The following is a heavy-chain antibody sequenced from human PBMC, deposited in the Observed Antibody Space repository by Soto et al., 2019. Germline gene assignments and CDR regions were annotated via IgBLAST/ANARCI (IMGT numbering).Heavy chain of an antibody. CDR1: GFIFNSYS. J-gene: IGHJ4*02. Sequence: EVQLVESGGGLVQPGGSLRLSCVASGFIFNSYSMNWVRQAPGKGLEWISSINSGSTSVFYADSVKGRFTISRDNAKNSLYLQMNSLRAEDTAVYYCGSSASPDAYWGQGTLVTFSS. V-gene: IGHV3-48*01. CDR3: GSSASPDAY. CDR2: INSGSTSV. D-gene: IGHD3-22*01.